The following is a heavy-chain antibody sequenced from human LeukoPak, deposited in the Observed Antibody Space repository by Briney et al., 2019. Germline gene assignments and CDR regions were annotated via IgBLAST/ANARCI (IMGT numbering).Heavy chain of an antibody. J-gene: IGHJ4*02. Sequence: GGSLRLSCTASGFTFDDYAMHWVRQAPGKGLEWVSLISWDGGSTYYADSVKGRFTISRDNSKNSLYLQMNSLRAEDTALYYCAKDESYGSSYFDYWGQGTPVTVSS. CDR3: AKDESYGSSYFDY. V-gene: IGHV3-43D*03. CDR2: ISWDGGST. CDR1: GFTFDDYA. D-gene: IGHD5-18*01.